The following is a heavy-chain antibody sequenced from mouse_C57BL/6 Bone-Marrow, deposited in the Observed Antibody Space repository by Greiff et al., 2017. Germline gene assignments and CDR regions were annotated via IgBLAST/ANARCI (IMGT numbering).Heavy chain of an antibody. CDR3: TRGVLTDY. J-gene: IGHJ2*01. V-gene: IGHV14-4*01. D-gene: IGHD2-14*01. Sequence: EVQLQQSGAELVRPGASVKLSCTASGFNIKDDYMHWVKQRPEQGLEWIGWIDPENGDTEYASKFQGKATITADTSSHTAYLQLSSLTSEDTAVYFCTRGVLTDYWGQGTTLTVSS. CDR2: IDPENGDT. CDR1: GFNIKDDY.